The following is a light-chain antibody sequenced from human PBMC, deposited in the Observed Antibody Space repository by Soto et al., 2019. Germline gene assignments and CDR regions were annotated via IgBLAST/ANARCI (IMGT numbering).Light chain of an antibody. J-gene: IGKJ1*01. CDR2: DAS. V-gene: IGKV1-5*01. Sequence: DIQMTQSPSTLSASVGDRVTITCRASQTISNWLAWYQQKPGKAPKLLIYDASSLEGGVPSRFSGSVSGTEFTLTLSSLQPDDFATYYCQQYYSYWTFGQGTKVEIK. CDR1: QTISNW. CDR3: QQYYSYWT.